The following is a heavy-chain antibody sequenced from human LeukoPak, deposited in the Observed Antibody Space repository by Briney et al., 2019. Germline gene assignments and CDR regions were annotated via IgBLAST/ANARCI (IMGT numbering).Heavy chain of an antibody. V-gene: IGHV1-46*01. CDR3: ASDGQGY. J-gene: IGHJ4*02. CDR2: INPSGGST. CDR1: GYTFTNHY. Sequence: ASVKVSCKASGYTFTNHYMHWVRQAPGQGLEWMGIINPSGGSTSYAQKFQGRVTMTRDMSTSTVYMELSSLRSEDTAVYYCASDGQGYWGQGTLVTVSS.